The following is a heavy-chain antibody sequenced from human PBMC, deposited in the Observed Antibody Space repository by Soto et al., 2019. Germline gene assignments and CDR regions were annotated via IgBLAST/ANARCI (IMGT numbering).Heavy chain of an antibody. CDR3: ASNYAYAEGYYWYGIDV. Sequence: GGSLSLSCAASGFPFSKHWMHWVRQAPGKGLVWVSRINRDGSSINYADSVKGRFTVSRDNAKNTVYLQMNSLRADDTAVYYCASNYAYAEGYYWYGIDVWGQGTTVTVSS. V-gene: IGHV3-74*01. CDR2: INRDGSSI. J-gene: IGHJ6*02. D-gene: IGHD3-16*01. CDR1: GFPFSKHW.